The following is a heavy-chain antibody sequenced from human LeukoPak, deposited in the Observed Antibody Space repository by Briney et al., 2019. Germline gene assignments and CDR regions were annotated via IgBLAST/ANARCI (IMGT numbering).Heavy chain of an antibody. Sequence: SETLSLTCAVYGGSFSGYYWGWIRQPPGKGLEWIGEINHSGGTNYNPSLKSRVTISVDTSKNQFSLKLSSVTAADTAVYYCARGPSGAAAAKTGVDYWGQGTLVTVSS. CDR3: ARGPSGAAAAKTGVDY. D-gene: IGHD6-13*01. CDR1: GGSFSGYY. CDR2: INHSGGT. V-gene: IGHV4-34*01. J-gene: IGHJ4*02.